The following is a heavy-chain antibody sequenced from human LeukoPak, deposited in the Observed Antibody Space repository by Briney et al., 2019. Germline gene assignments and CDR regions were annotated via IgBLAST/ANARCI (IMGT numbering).Heavy chain of an antibody. Sequence: PGRSLRLSCAASGFTFSSYGMHWVRQAPGKGLEWVAVIWYDGSNKYYADSVKGRFTISRDNSKNTLYLQMNSLRAEDTAVYYCAKSLSITIFGVDINDAFDIWGQGTMVTVSS. J-gene: IGHJ3*02. CDR2: IWYDGSNK. V-gene: IGHV3-33*06. CDR1: GFTFSSYG. D-gene: IGHD3-3*01. CDR3: AKSLSITIFGVDINDAFDI.